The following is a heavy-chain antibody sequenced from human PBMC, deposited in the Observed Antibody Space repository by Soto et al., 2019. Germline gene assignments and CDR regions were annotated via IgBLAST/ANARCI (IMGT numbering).Heavy chain of an antibody. J-gene: IGHJ4*02. Sequence: GGSLRLSCVVSGFTFSSYAMSWVRQAPGKGLEWVSDISSNGGNTYYADSVKGRFTISRDSSRNTVYLQMNSLRAEDTAVYYCAKRAGQLLSRRYFDYWGQGTLVTVSS. V-gene: IGHV3-23*01. CDR2: ISSNGGNT. CDR3: AKRAGQLLSRRYFDY. CDR1: GFTFSSYA. D-gene: IGHD2-2*01.